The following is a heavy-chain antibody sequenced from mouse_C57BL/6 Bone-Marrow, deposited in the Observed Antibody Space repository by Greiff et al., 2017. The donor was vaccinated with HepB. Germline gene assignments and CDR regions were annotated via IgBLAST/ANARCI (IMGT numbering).Heavy chain of an antibody. Sequence: VQLVESGAELVRPGASVKLSCKASGYTFTDYYINWVKQRPGQGLEWIARIYPGSGNTYYNEKFKGKATLTAEKSSSTAYMQLSSLTSEDSAVYFCARGYYGSRGFAYWGQGTLVTVSA. CDR1: GYTFTDYY. CDR3: ARGYYGSRGFAY. CDR2: IYPGSGNT. D-gene: IGHD1-1*01. J-gene: IGHJ3*01. V-gene: IGHV1-76*01.